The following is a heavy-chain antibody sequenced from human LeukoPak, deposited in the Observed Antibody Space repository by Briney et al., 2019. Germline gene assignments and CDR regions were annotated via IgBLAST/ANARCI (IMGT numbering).Heavy chain of an antibody. D-gene: IGHD6-19*01. CDR3: ARGSESLWLVSDDAFDI. CDR2: INTNTGNP. Sequence: GASVKVSCTASGYTFTSYAMNWVRQAPGQGLEWMGWINTNTGNPTYAQGFTGRFVFSLDTSVSTAYLQISSLKAEDTAVYYCARGSESLWLVSDDAFDIWGQGTMVTVSS. J-gene: IGHJ3*02. V-gene: IGHV7-4-1*02. CDR1: GYTFTSYA.